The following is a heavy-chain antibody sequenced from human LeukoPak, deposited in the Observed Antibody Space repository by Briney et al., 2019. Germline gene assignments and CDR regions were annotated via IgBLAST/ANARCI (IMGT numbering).Heavy chain of an antibody. CDR3: ARDPSIYFGSGNFGF. J-gene: IGHJ4*02. Sequence: GGSLRLSCAASGFTFDDYGMSWVRQAPGKGLEWVAKMKQDGSEKYYVDSVKGRFTISRDNAKNSLYLQMNSLRAEDTAVYYCARDPSIYFGSGNFGFWGQGTLVNVSS. CDR2: MKQDGSEK. V-gene: IGHV3-7*01. CDR1: GFTFDDYG. D-gene: IGHD3-10*01.